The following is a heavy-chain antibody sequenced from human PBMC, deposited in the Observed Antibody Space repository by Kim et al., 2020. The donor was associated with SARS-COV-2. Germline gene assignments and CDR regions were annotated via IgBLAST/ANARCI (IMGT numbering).Heavy chain of an antibody. V-gene: IGHV4-30-4*01. CDR2: IYYSGSA. Sequence: SETLSLTCTVSGGSISSSDYYWSWIRQAPGKGLEWIGYIYYSGSASYNPSLKSRIVISVDTSKNKFSLKMSNVTAADTAVYYCAIGYSSGCLHRFDHWGQGTLVTVTS. D-gene: IGHD6-19*01. CDR3: AIGYSSGCLHRFDH. J-gene: IGHJ4*02. CDR1: GGSISSSDYY.